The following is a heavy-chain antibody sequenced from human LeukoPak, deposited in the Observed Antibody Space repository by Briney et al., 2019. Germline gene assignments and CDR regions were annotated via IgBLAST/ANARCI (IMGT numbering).Heavy chain of an antibody. D-gene: IGHD3-22*01. CDR3: AKDIDSSGYYPGGY. V-gene: IGHV3-9*01. CDR2: MSWNSGSI. Sequence: GRSMRLSCAASVFVFDDYSMDWVRHAPWKGLEWVSDMSWNSGSIGYADSVKGRFAISRDNAKNSLYLQMNSLRAEDTALYYCAKDIDSSGYYPGGYWGQGTLVTVSS. CDR1: VFVFDDYS. J-gene: IGHJ4*02.